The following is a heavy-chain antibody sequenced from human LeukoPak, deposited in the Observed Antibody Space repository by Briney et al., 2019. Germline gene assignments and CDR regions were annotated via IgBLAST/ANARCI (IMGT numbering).Heavy chain of an antibody. CDR2: INPNSGGT. V-gene: IGHV1-2*06. CDR3: ARSVGGYYVWGSYRQGFDY. CDR1: GYTFTAYD. Sequence: ASVNVSCKASGYTFTAYDMHWVRQAPAQGLEWMGRINPNSGGTTYAHRFQGGVTVTRDTSISTAYMDMSRLTPDDTAVYYCARSVGGYYVWGSYRQGFDYWGQGTLVTVSS. J-gene: IGHJ4*02. D-gene: IGHD3-16*02.